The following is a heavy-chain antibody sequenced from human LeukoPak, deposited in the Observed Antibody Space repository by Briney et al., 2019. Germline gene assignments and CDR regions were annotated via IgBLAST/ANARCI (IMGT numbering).Heavy chain of an antibody. V-gene: IGHV1-69*01. CDR3: AREIGSPKGY. CDR2: IIPIFGTT. J-gene: IGHJ4*02. CDR1: GGTFSSYA. Sequence: GSSVKVSCKASGGTFSSYAISWVRQAPGQGLEWMGGIIPIFGTTNYAQKFQGRVTIIADESTSTAYMELSSLRSEDTAVYYCAREIGSPKGYWGQGTLVTVSS. D-gene: IGHD2-15*01.